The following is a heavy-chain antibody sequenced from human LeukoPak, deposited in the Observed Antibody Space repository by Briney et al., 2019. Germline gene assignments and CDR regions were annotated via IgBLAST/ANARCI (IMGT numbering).Heavy chain of an antibody. D-gene: IGHD3-10*01. CDR3: ARHPELYFFDY. CDR1: GGSVNGYY. J-gene: IGHJ4*02. V-gene: IGHV4-59*08. CDR2: ISYSGST. Sequence: SETLSLTCTVSGGSVNGYYWNWIRQAPGKGLEWIGYISYSGSTNYNPSLKSRVTISADTSKNQVSLTLSSVTAADTAVYYCARHPELYFFDYWGQGTLVTVSS.